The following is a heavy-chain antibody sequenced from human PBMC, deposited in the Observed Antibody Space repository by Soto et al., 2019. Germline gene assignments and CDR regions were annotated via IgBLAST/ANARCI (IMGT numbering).Heavy chain of an antibody. J-gene: IGHJ4*02. D-gene: IGHD4-17*01. CDR2: TRNKANSHTT. CDR3: ARATTVTDY. V-gene: IGHV3-72*01. CDR1: GFTFSDHY. Sequence: EVQLVESGGGLVQPGGSLRLSCAASGFTFSDHYMDWDRQAPGKGLEWVGRTRNKANSHTTEYAASVKGRFTISRDDSKNSLYLQMNSLKVEDTAVYYCARATTVTDYWGQGALVTVSS.